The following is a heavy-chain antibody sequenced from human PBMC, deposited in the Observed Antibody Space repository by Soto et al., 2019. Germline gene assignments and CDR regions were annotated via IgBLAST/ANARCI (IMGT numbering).Heavy chain of an antibody. CDR3: ARDRYSYYDFWSGSLPYYYFGMDV. Sequence: GGSLRLSCAASGFTFSSYAMSWVRQAPGKGLEWVANIKEDGSEKYYVDSVKGRFTISRDNAKNSLYLQMNSLRAEDTAVYYCARDRYSYYDFWSGSLPYYYFGMDVWGQGTTVTVSS. D-gene: IGHD3-3*01. CDR1: GFTFSSYA. V-gene: IGHV3-7*01. CDR2: IKEDGSEK. J-gene: IGHJ6*02.